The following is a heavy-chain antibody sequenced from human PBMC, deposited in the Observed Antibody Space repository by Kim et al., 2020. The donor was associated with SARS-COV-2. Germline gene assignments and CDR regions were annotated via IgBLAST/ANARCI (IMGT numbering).Heavy chain of an antibody. CDR2: IYYSGST. CDR3: ARHEVATAYWYFDL. CDR1: GGSISSYY. D-gene: IGHD5-18*01. V-gene: IGHV4-59*08. Sequence: SETLSHTCTVSGGSISSYYWSWIRQPPGKGLEWIGYIYYSGSTNYNPSLKSRVTISVDTSKNQFSLKLSSVTAADTAVYYCARHEVATAYWYFDLWGRGT. J-gene: IGHJ2*01.